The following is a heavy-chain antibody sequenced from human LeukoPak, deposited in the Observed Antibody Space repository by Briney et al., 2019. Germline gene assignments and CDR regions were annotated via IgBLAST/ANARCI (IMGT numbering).Heavy chain of an antibody. CDR3: ASYGAAGYYYYYMDV. J-gene: IGHJ6*03. CDR1: GYTFTNYD. D-gene: IGHD6-25*01. CDR2: MNPNSGNT. Sequence: ASVKVSCKASGYTFTNYDINWVRQATGQGLEWMGWMNPNSGNTGYAQKFQGRITITKNTSISTAYMELSSLRSEDTAVYYCASYGAAGYYYYYMDVWGKGTTVTISS. V-gene: IGHV1-8*01.